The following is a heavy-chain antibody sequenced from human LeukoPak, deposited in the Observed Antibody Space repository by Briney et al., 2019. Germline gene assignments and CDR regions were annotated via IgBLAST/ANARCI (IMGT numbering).Heavy chain of an antibody. Sequence: PSETLSLTCTVSGGSINNYYWSWIRQPAGEGLEWVGRISTSGTTTYNPSLKSRVTISSDNSENQFFLNLTSVTAADTAVYYCARDQWATVDLAMWYFDLWGRGTLVIVSS. CDR1: GGSINNYY. CDR2: ISTSGTT. J-gene: IGHJ2*01. V-gene: IGHV4-4*07. CDR3: ARDQWATVDLAMWYFDL. D-gene: IGHD4-17*01.